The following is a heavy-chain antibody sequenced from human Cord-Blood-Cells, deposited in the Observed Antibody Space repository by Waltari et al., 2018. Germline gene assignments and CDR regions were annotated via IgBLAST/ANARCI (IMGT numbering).Heavy chain of an antibody. CDR2: IYSGGST. D-gene: IGHD3-10*01. CDR1: GLTVRSTD. Sequence: EVQLVESGGGVIRPGGSLRLPSAASGLTVRSTDMSCVRQAPGKGLEWVSVIYSGGSTYYADSVKGRFTISRDNSKNTLYLQMNSLRAEDTAVYYCARAAVGSGSYYDYWGQGTLVTVSS. J-gene: IGHJ4*02. CDR3: ARAAVGSGSYYDY. V-gene: IGHV3-53*01.